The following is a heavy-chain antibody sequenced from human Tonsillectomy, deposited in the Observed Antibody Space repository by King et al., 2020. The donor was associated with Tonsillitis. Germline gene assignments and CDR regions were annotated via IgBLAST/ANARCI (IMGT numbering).Heavy chain of an antibody. Sequence: VQLQESGPGLVKPSQTLSLICTVSGGSMSSDVYYWSWIRQRPGRGLEWIGYISYTGRAYYNPSLKSRATISVDTSKNQFSLKLLSVTTADTAEYYCARDFNPSAAADYYYFGMDVWGQGTTVAVSS. CDR2: ISYTGRA. CDR3: ARDFNPSAAADYYYFGMDV. V-gene: IGHV4-31*03. J-gene: IGHJ6*02. D-gene: IGHD6-13*01. CDR1: GGSMSSDVYY.